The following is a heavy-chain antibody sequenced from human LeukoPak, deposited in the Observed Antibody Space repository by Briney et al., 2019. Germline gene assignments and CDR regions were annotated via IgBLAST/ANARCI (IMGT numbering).Heavy chain of an antibody. CDR3: ARDLGEGSLLEY. CDR2: ISAYNGNT. D-gene: IGHD2-21*01. J-gene: IGHJ4*02. V-gene: IGHV1-18*01. Sequence: ASVKVSCKASGYTFTNYGISWVRQAPGQGLEWMGWISAYNGNTNYAQKLQGRVTMTTDTSTNTAYMELRSLRSDDTAVYYRARDLGEGSLLEYWGQGTLVTVSS. CDR1: GYTFTNYG.